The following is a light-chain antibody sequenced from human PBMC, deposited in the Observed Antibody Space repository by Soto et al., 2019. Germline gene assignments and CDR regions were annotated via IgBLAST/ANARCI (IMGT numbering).Light chain of an antibody. Sequence: QSVLTQPASVSGSPGQSSTISCTGTTSDVGRYNYVSWYQQHPGKAPKLIIYDVSNRPSGVSNRFSGSKSGNTASLTISGLQAEDEADYYCNSYTSSSTYVLGTGTKVTVL. CDR2: DVS. V-gene: IGLV2-14*01. CDR1: TSDVGRYNY. J-gene: IGLJ1*01. CDR3: NSYTSSSTYV.